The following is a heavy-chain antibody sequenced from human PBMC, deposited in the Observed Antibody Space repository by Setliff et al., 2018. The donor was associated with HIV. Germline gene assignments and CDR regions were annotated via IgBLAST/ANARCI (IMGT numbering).Heavy chain of an antibody. J-gene: IGHJ4*02. D-gene: IGHD2-15*01. CDR1: GGSFSGYY. V-gene: IGHV4-34*01. CDR2: INHSGST. Sequence: SETLSLTCAVYGGSFSGYYWSWLRQPPGKGLEWIGEINHSGSTNYNPSLKSRVTISVDTFKNQFSLKLSSVTAADTAVYYCARLIPPYCSGGSCYYFDYWGQGTLVTASS. CDR3: ARLIPPYCSGGSCYYFDY.